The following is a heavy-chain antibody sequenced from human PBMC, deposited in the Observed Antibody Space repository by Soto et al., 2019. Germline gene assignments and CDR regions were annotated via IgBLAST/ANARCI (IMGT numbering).Heavy chain of an antibody. J-gene: IGHJ4*02. V-gene: IGHV3-53*01. CDR2: IYSGGST. Sequence: GSLRLSCAASGSTVSSNYMSWVRQAPGKGLEWVSVIYSGGSTYYADSVKGRFTISRDNSKNTLYLQMNSLRAEDTAVYYCARGARLRYFDWSLDYWGQGTLVTVSS. CDR3: ARGARLRYFDWSLDY. D-gene: IGHD3-9*01. CDR1: GSTVSSNY.